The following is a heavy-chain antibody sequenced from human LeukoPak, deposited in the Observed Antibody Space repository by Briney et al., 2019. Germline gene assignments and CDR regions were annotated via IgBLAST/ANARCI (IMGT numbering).Heavy chain of an antibody. CDR3: ARSFPVFVTTSTHFDY. J-gene: IGHJ4*02. CDR1: GYSFTDYY. CDR2: INPNSGVT. Sequence: GASVNVSCKASGYSFTDYYMHWVRQAPGQGLEWMGWINPNSGVTSYAQKFQGRVTMTRDTSISTAYVELSGLTSDDTAVYYCARSFPVFVTTSTHFDYWGQGTPITVSS. V-gene: IGHV1-2*02. D-gene: IGHD2/OR15-2a*01.